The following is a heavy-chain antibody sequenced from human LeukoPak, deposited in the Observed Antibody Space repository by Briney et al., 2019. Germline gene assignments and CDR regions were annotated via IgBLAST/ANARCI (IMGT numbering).Heavy chain of an antibody. D-gene: IGHD3-22*01. J-gene: IGHJ3*02. CDR2: IYYSGST. V-gene: IGHV4-59*01. Sequence: PSETLSLTCTVSGGSISSYYWSWIRQPPGKGLEWIGYIYYSGSTNYNPSLKSGVTISVDTSKNQFSLKLSSVTAADTAVYYCARLRYYYDSSGYYYVDAFDIWGQGTMVTVSS. CDR3: ARLRYYYDSSGYYYVDAFDI. CDR1: GGSISSYY.